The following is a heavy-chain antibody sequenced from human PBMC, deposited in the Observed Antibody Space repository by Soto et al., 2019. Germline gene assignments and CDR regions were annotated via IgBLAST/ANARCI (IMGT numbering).Heavy chain of an antibody. CDR2: ISWNSGSI. Sequence: EVQLVESGGGLVQPGRSLRLSCAACGFTFDDYAMHWVRQAPGKGLEWVSGISWNSGSIGYADSVKGRFTISRDNAKNSLYLQMNSLRAEDTALYYCAKGGAWYYGSGRGKCRFDPWGQGTLVTVSS. V-gene: IGHV3-9*01. J-gene: IGHJ5*02. CDR3: AKGGAWYYGSGRGKCRFDP. D-gene: IGHD3-10*01. CDR1: GFTFDDYA.